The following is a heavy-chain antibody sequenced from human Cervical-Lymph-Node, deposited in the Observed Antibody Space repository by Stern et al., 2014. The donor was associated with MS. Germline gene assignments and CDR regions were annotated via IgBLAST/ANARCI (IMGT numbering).Heavy chain of an antibody. Sequence: VQLVESGGGLVKPGGSLRISCAASGVPFSSYSMNWGRPAPGQGRECDSSISSSGSFIYYADSVKGRFTISRDNAKNSLYLQMNSLRAEDTALYYCARVNEGFWYLDLWGRGTLVTASS. V-gene: IGHV3-21*01. CDR2: ISSSGSFI. CDR1: GVPFSSYS. J-gene: IGHJ2*01. CDR3: ARVNEGFWYLDL.